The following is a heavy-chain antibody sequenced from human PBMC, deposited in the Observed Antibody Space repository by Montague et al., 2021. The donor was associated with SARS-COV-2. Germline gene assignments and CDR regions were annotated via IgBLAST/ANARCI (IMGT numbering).Heavy chain of an antibody. CDR2: IYTSGST. CDR1: GGSISSGNYY. J-gene: IGHJ4*02. V-gene: IGHV4-61*02. CDR3: AREFGRYYDWRPDS. D-gene: IGHD1-26*01. Sequence: TLSLTCTVSGGSISSGNYYWSWIRQPAGKGLEWIGRIYTSGSTNYNPSLKSRVTISADTSKNQFSLKLSSMTAADTAVYYCAREFGRYYDWRPDSWGQGTLVTVSS.